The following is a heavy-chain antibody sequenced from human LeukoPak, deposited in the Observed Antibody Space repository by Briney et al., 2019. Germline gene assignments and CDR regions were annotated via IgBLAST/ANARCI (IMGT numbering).Heavy chain of an antibody. CDR2: IYYSGST. CDR1: GGSISSYY. V-gene: IGHV4-59*08. CDR3: ARGPPLRYFDWSIGDGGFDY. D-gene: IGHD3-9*01. Sequence: SETLSLTCTVSGGSISSYYWSWIRQPPGKGLEWIEYIYYSGSTNYNPSLKSRVTISVDTSKNQFSLKLSSVTAADTAVYYCARGPPLRYFDWSIGDGGFDYWGQGTLVTVSS. J-gene: IGHJ4*02.